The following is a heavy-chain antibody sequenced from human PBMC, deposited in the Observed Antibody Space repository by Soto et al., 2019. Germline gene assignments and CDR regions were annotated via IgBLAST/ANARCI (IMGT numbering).Heavy chain of an antibody. V-gene: IGHV1-69*01. D-gene: IGHD3-16*01. CDR2: IIPILGTA. CDR1: GGTFSSYA. CDR3: ARDLGYDYVWGSRYPLDY. Sequence: QVQLVQSGAEVKKPGSSVKVSCKASGGTFSSYAISWVRQAPGQGLEWMGGIIPILGTANYAQKFQGRVTITADESTSTAYMELSSLRSEDTAVYYCARDLGYDYVWGSRYPLDYWGQGTLVTVSS. J-gene: IGHJ4*02.